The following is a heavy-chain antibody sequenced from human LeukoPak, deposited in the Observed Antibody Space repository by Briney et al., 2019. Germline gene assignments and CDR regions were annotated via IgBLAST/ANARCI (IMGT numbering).Heavy chain of an antibody. Sequence: SETLSLTCTVSGGSVSGGNYYCSWTRQSPGKGLEWIGYIHYSGSTVYSPSLKSRVTMSIDTSENQFSLNLSSVTAADTAGYYCARTGSTGGYWGQGTLVTVSS. J-gene: IGHJ4*02. CDR1: GGSVSGGNYY. CDR3: ARTGSTGGY. CDR2: IHYSGST. V-gene: IGHV4-61*01. D-gene: IGHD1-14*01.